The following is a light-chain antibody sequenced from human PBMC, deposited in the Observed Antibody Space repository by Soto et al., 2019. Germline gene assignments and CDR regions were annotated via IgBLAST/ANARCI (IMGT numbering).Light chain of an antibody. J-gene: IGKJ2*01. CDR1: QSVSSNY. CDR2: GAS. CDR3: QQYGSLYT. Sequence: EIVLTQSPGTLSLSPGERATLSCRASQSVSSNYLAWYQQKPGQAPRLLIYGASSRATGIPDRFSGSGYGTDFILTISRLEPEDCAVYYCQQYGSLYTFGQGTKLEIK. V-gene: IGKV3-20*01.